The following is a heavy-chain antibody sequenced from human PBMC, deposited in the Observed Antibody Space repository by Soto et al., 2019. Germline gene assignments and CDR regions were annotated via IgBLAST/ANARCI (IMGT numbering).Heavy chain of an antibody. CDR2: ISSSGSTI. Sequence: GGSLRLSCAASGFTFSDYYMSWIRQAPGKGLEWVSYISSSGSTIYYADSVKGRFTISRDNAKNTLYLQMNSLRAEDTAVYYCARVATGSYNWFDPWGPGTLVTVSS. CDR1: GFTFSDYY. V-gene: IGHV3-11*04. J-gene: IGHJ5*02. CDR3: ARVATGSYNWFDP. D-gene: IGHD1-26*01.